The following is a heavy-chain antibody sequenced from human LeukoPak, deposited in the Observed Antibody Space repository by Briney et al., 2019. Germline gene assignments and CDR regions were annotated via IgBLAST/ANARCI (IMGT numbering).Heavy chain of an antibody. CDR1: GYTFTSYG. D-gene: IGHD3-22*01. CDR3: ARVPPPDYYDSGGRDATEYYFDY. Sequence: ASVKVSCKASGYTFTSYGISWVRQAPGQGLEWMGWISAYNGNTNYAQKLQGRVTMTTDTSTSTAYMELRSLRSDDTAVYYCARVPPPDYYDSGGRDATEYYFDYWGQGTLVTVSS. CDR2: ISAYNGNT. J-gene: IGHJ4*02. V-gene: IGHV1-18*01.